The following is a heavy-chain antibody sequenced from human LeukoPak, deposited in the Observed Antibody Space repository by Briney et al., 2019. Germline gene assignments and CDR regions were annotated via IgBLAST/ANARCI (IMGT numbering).Heavy chain of an antibody. CDR2: IYPGDSDT. V-gene: IGHV5-51*01. D-gene: IGHD2-15*01. CDR1: GYSFANYW. Sequence: GESLKISCKASGYSFANYWIGWVRQMPGKGLEWMGTIYPGDSDTRYSPSFQGQVTISADKSISTAYLQWSGLKASDTAMYYCARRRHCTSGSCEDFDFWGQGTLVTVSS. J-gene: IGHJ4*02. CDR3: ARRRHCTSGSCEDFDF.